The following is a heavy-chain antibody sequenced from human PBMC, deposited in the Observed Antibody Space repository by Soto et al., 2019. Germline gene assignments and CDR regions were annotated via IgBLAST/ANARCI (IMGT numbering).Heavy chain of an antibody. CDR1: GFTFSSYS. Sequence: GSLRLSCAASGFTFSSYSMNWVRQAPGKGLEWVSYISSGSSTIYYADSVKGRFTISRDNAQNSLYLQMNSLRAEDTAVYYCAKTYSSGRGAFDVWGQGTMVTVSS. V-gene: IGHV3-48*01. CDR2: ISSGSSTI. D-gene: IGHD6-19*01. CDR3: AKTYSSGRGAFDV. J-gene: IGHJ3*01.